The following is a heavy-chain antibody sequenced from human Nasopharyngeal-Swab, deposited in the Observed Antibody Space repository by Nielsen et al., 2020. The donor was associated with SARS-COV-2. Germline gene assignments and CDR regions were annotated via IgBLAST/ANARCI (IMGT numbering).Heavy chain of an antibody. CDR1: GFTFSSYG. D-gene: IGHD4-17*01. Sequence: GGSLRLSCAASGFTFSSYGMHWVRQAPGKGLEWAAVISYDGSNKYYADSVKGRFTISRDNSKNTLYLQMNSLRAEDTAVYYCAKDDYGDDWRGRHYYYYYMDVWGKGTTVTVSS. J-gene: IGHJ6*03. V-gene: IGHV3-30*18. CDR3: AKDDYGDDWRGRHYYYYYMDV. CDR2: ISYDGSNK.